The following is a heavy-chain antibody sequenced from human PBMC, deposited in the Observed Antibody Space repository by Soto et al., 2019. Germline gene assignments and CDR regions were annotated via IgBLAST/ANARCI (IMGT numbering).Heavy chain of an antibody. CDR2: ISGSGGST. Sequence: EVQLLESGGGLVQPGGYLRLSCAASGLTFSSYAMTWVRQAPGKGLEWVSAISGSGGSTYYADSVKGRFTLSRDNSKSTLYLQMNSLRADDTAVYFCAKAALRGSYDFDFWGQGTLVTVSS. V-gene: IGHV3-23*01. CDR3: AKAALRGSYDFDF. D-gene: IGHD2-15*01. CDR1: GLTFSSYA. J-gene: IGHJ4*02.